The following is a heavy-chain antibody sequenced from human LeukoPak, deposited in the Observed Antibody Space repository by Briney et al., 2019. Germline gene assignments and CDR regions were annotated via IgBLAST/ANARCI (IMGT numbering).Heavy chain of an antibody. Sequence: PGGSLRLSCAASGFTFSSYWMSWVRQAPGKGLEWVSAISGRTGATYYTDSVRGRFTISRDNSKNTLYLQMHSLRAEDTAIYFCAKGGYFAFDFWGQGTTVIVSS. CDR2: ISGRTGAT. D-gene: IGHD2-2*03. V-gene: IGHV3-23*01. J-gene: IGHJ3*01. CDR1: GFTFSSYW. CDR3: AKGGYFAFDF.